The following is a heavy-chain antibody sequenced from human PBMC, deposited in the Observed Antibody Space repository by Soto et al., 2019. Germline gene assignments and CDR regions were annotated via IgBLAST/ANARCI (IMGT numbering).Heavy chain of an antibody. CDR3: AKDAGVASPGIAADYYYYPLDV. CDR1: GFTFSNYG. D-gene: IGHD6-13*01. J-gene: IGHJ6*02. Sequence: EVQLLESGGGLVQPGGSLRLSCAASGFTFSNYGMSWVRQAPGKGLEWVSFIRGSGAGTYYADSVKGRFTISRDNSKDILFLQMNTLTADHTAGYYCAKDAGVASPGIAADYYYYPLDVWGQGTAVTVSS. CDR2: IRGSGAGT. V-gene: IGHV3-23*01.